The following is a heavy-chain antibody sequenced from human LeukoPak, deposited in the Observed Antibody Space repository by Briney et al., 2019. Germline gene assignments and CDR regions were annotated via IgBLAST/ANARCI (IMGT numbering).Heavy chain of an antibody. D-gene: IGHD3-16*01. V-gene: IGHV4-34*01. J-gene: IGHJ4*02. Sequence: SETLSLTCAVYGGSFSGYYWNWIRQPPGKGLEWIGEINHSGSTNYNPSLKSRVTISVDTSKNQFSLKLSSVTAADTAVYYCARLDVPTSYYIDYWGQGTLVTVSS. CDR2: INHSGST. CDR1: GGSFSGYY. CDR3: ARLDVPTSYYIDY.